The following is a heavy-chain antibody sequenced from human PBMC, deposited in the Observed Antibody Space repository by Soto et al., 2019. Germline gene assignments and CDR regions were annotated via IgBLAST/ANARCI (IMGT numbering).Heavy chain of an antibody. Sequence: GGSLRLTCAASGFTFSSYAMSWVRQAPGKGLEWVSAISGSGCSTYYADSVKGRFTISRDNSKNTLYLQMNSLRAADTALYYGAAGEEAAAGIDYWGQGTLVTVSS. J-gene: IGHJ4*02. CDR3: AAGEEAAAGIDY. D-gene: IGHD6-13*01. CDR1: GFTFSSYA. CDR2: ISGSGCST. V-gene: IGHV3-23*01.